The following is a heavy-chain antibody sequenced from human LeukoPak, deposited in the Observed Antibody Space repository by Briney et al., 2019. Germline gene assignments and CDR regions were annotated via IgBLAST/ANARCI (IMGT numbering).Heavy chain of an antibody. J-gene: IGHJ6*02. D-gene: IGHD6-13*01. Sequence: SETLSLTCTVSGGSISSYYWSWIRQPPGKGLEWLGYIHYSGSTNYNPSLKSRVTISVDTSKNQFSLRLTSVTAADTAVYYCSRGIAAAGTRTGRMDVWGQGTTVTVSS. CDR3: SRGIAAAGTRTGRMDV. CDR2: IHYSGST. CDR1: GGSISSYY. V-gene: IGHV4-59*01.